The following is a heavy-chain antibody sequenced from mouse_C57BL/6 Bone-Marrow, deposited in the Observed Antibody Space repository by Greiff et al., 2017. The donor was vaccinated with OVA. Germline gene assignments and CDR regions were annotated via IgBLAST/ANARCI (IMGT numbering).Heavy chain of an antibody. Sequence: EVKLQESGPELVKPGDSVKISCKASGYSFTGYFMNWVMPSHGTSLEWIGRINPYNGDTFYNQKFKGKATLTLDKSSSTAHMELRSLTSEYSAVYYCAREGHDSMFAYWGQGTLVTVSA. D-gene: IGHD2-4*01. CDR3: AREGHDSMFAY. CDR2: INPYNGDT. CDR1: GYSFTGYF. V-gene: IGHV1-20*01. J-gene: IGHJ3*01.